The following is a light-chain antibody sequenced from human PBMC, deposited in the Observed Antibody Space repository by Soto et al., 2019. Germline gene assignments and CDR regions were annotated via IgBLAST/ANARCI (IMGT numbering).Light chain of an antibody. V-gene: IGLV3-1*01. J-gene: IGLJ1*01. CDR3: QAWDRSTAV. CDR1: KLGDKY. Sequence: SYELTQPPSVSVSPGQTASITCSGDKLGDKYACWYQQKPGQSPVLVIYQDSKRPSGIPERFSGSNSWNTATLAISGTQAMDEADYYCQAWDRSTAVFGTGTKVTVL. CDR2: QDS.